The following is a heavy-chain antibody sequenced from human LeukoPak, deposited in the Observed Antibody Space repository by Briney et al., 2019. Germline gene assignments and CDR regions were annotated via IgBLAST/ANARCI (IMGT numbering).Heavy chain of an antibody. CDR1: GGSISSSSYY. CDR2: IYHSGST. V-gene: IGHV4-39*07. Sequence: SETLSLTCTVSGGSISSSSYYWGWIRQPPGKGLEWIGEIYHSGSTNYNPSLKSRVTISVDKSKNQFSLKLSSVTAADTAVYYCARSRGYSTFDYWGQGTLVTVSS. D-gene: IGHD6-13*01. J-gene: IGHJ4*02. CDR3: ARSRGYSTFDY.